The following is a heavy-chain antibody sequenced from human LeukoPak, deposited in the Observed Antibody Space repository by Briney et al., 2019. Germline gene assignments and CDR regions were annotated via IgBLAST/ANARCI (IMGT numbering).Heavy chain of an antibody. V-gene: IGHV1-18*01. CDR1: GHNFTSYG. D-gene: IGHD3-9*01. Sequence: ASVKVSCKASGHNFTSYGISWVRQAPGQGLEWMGWISAYNGNTNYAQKLQGRVTMTTDTSTSTAYMEPRSLRSDDTAVYYCARAPYYDILTGFGVFYYWGQGTLVTVSS. J-gene: IGHJ4*02. CDR3: ARAPYYDILTGFGVFYY. CDR2: ISAYNGNT.